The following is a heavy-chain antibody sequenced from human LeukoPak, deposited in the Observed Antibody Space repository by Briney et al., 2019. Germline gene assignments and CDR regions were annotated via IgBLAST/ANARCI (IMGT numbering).Heavy chain of an antibody. D-gene: IGHD3-10*01. CDR2: INPNTGDT. CDR3: ARDRIMIRGVHAFDI. V-gene: IGHV1-2*02. J-gene: IGHJ3*02. Sequence: ASVKVSCKASGHIFTDYYIHWMRQAPGQGLEWMGWINPNTGDTDYTQKFQGRVTMTRDTSITTAYMEVSGLRSDDAAVFFCARDRIMIRGVHAFDIWGQGTIVTVSS. CDR1: GHIFTDYY.